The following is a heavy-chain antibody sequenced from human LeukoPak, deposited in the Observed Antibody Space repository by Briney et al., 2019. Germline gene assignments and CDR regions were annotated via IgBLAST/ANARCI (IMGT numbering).Heavy chain of an antibody. CDR2: IYYSGST. V-gene: IGHV4-59*01. D-gene: IGHD2-15*01. Sequence: SETLSLTCTVSGGSISSYYWSWIRQPPGKGLEWIGYIYYSGSTNYNPSLKSRVTILVDTSKNQFSLKLSSVTAADTAVYYCAREAGYCSGGSCYGAWFDYWGQGTLVTVSS. CDR1: GGSISSYY. J-gene: IGHJ4*02. CDR3: AREAGYCSGGSCYGAWFDY.